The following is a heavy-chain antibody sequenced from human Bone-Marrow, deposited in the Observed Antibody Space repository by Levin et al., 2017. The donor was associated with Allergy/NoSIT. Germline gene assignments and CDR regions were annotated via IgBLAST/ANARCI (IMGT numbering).Heavy chain of an antibody. CDR3: ARDAPYRSGSYDNWFDP. D-gene: IGHD3-10*01. V-gene: IGHV4-39*07. J-gene: IGHJ5*02. CDR1: GGSISSSGYF. Sequence: PSETLSLTCTVSGGSISSSGYFWGWIRQPPGKGLEWIGSIYYSGNTYYNPSLKSRVTMSLDTSKNQFSLNLSSVTAADTAVYYCARDAPYRSGSYDNWFDPWGQETLVTVSS. CDR2: IYYSGNT.